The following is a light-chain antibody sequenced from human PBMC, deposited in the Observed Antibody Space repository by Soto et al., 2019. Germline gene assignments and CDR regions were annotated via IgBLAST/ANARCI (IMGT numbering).Light chain of an antibody. CDR2: DAS. V-gene: IGKV3-15*01. CDR3: QQYNDWPPGT. CDR1: QSVSSN. Sequence: EMVMTQSPATLSVSPGERATLSCRARQSVSSNLAWYQQKPGQAPRLLIFDASTRATGIPARFSGSGSGTEFTLTISSLQSEAFAVYYCQQYNDWPPGTFGQGTKVEV. J-gene: IGKJ1*01.